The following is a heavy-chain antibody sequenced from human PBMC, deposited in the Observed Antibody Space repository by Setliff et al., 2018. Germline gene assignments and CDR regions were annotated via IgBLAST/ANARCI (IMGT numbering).Heavy chain of an antibody. J-gene: IGHJ4*01. CDR1: ESTFSSFG. CDR2: IRYDGSYE. V-gene: IGHV3-30*02. D-gene: IGHD5-18*01. Sequence: PGGSLRLSCTASESTFSSFGMHWVRQAPGKGLEWEGFIRYDGSYEYYADSVQGRLTISRDNSKNTLFLHMNNLRPEDTALYYCAKASLAYSFGYYFDSWGQGALVTVSS. CDR3: AKASLAYSFGYYFDS.